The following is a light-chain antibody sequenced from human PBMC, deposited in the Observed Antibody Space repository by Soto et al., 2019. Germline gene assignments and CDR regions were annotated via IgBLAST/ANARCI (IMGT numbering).Light chain of an antibody. Sequence: EIVLTQSRGTLSLSPGERATLSCRASQSVSGSYLAWYQQKPGQAPRLLIYGASNRATGIPDRFSGSGSGTDFTLTISRLEPEDFAVYYCQQYSNSPFTFGPGTKVDIK. CDR1: QSVSGSY. V-gene: IGKV3-20*01. CDR3: QQYSNSPFT. CDR2: GAS. J-gene: IGKJ3*01.